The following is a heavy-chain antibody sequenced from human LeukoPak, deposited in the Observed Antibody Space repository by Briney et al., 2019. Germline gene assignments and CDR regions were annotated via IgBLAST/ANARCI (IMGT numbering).Heavy chain of an antibody. CDR1: GFTFGKYW. CDR2: IKLDGSEK. D-gene: IGHD1-26*01. J-gene: IGHJ4*02. Sequence: PGGSLRLSCVASGFTFGKYWMSWVRQAPGKGLEWVANIKLDGSEKNYVDSVKGRFTISRDNTKNSLYLQMKSLRAEDTAVYYCARERAGMGATPDFDYWGQGTLVTVSS. CDR3: ARERAGMGATPDFDY. V-gene: IGHV3-7*01.